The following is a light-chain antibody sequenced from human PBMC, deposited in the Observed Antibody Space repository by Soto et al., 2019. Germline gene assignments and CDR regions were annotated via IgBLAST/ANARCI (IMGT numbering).Light chain of an antibody. CDR1: QSVSSH. CDR3: QQRKSWPWT. V-gene: IGKV3-11*01. J-gene: IGKJ1*01. Sequence: EIVLKQSPATLSLSTGERATLSCRASQSVSSHLAWYQQKPGQAPRLLIYAASTRATGIPARFSGSGSGTDFTLTISSLEPEDFAVYYCQQRKSWPWTFGQGTKVDI. CDR2: AAS.